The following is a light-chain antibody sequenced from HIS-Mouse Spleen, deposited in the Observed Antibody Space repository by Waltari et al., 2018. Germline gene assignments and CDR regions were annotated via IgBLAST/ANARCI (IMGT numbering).Light chain of an antibody. CDR3: SSYTSSSTPYV. CDR1: SSDVGGYNY. J-gene: IGLJ1*01. CDR2: EVS. V-gene: IGLV2-14*01. Sequence: QSALTQPASVSGSPGQSITIYCTGTSSDVGGYNYGSWYQQHPGKAPKLMIYEVSNRPSGVSNRFSGSKSGNTASLTISGLQAEDEADYYCSSYTSSSTPYVFGTGTKVTVL.